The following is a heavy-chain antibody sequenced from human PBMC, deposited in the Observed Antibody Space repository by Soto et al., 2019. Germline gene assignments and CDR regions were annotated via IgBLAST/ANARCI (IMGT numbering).Heavy chain of an antibody. CDR3: AKDRDYCGYDMNWFDP. V-gene: IGHV3-7*05. Sequence: GESLKISCAASGFTFSSYWMSWVRQAPGKGLEWVANIKQDGSEKYYVDSVKGRFTISRDNAKNSLYLQMNSLRAEDTAVYYCAKDRDYCGYDMNWFDPCGHGTLVTVS. J-gene: IGHJ5*02. D-gene: IGHD5-12*01. CDR2: IKQDGSEK. CDR1: GFTFSSYW.